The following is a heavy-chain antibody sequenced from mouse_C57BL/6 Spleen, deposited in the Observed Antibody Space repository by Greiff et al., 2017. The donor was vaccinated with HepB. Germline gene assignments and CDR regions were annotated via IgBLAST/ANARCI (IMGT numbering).Heavy chain of an antibody. CDR3: ARIPHYYGSSFFFDY. V-gene: IGHV1-82*01. D-gene: IGHD1-1*01. CDR2: IYPGDGDT. Sequence: QVQLKQSGPELVKPGASVKISCKASGYAFSSSWMNWVKQRPGKGLEWIGRIYPGDGDTNYNGKFKGKATLTADKSSSTAYMQLSSLTSEDSAVYFCARIPHYYGSSFFFDYWGQGTTLTVSS. CDR1: GYAFSSSW. J-gene: IGHJ2*01.